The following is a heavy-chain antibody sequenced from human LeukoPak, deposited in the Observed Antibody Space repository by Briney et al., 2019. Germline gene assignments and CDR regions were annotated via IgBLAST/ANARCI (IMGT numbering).Heavy chain of an antibody. CDR3: ATLDFDY. Sequence: GGSLRLSCAASGFTFSTYAMHWAWQAPGKGLEWMAIISYDGSHKYYADSVKGRFTISRDNSKNPLYLQMNSLRPEDTAVYYCATLDFDYWGQGTLVTVSS. CDR2: ISYDGSHK. J-gene: IGHJ4*02. V-gene: IGHV3-30-3*01. CDR1: GFTFSTYA.